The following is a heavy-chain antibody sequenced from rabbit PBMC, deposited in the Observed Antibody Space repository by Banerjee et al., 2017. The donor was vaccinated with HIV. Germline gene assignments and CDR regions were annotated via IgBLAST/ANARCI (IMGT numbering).Heavy chain of an antibody. J-gene: IGHJ4*01. Sequence: QSLEESGGDLVKPGASLTLTCTASGFSFSSSYWICWVRQAPGKGLEWIACIGAGSSGSSHYATWAKGRFTISKMPSTTVTLQMTSLTAADTATYFCARDLAGVTGWNFGLWGPGTLVTVS. V-gene: IGHV1S40*01. D-gene: IGHD4-1*01. CDR3: ARDLAGVTGWNFGL. CDR1: GFSFSSSYW. CDR2: IGAGSSGSS.